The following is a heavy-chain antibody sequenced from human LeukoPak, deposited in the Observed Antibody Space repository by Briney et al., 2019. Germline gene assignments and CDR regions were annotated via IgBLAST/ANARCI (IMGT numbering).Heavy chain of an antibody. V-gene: IGHV3-30*04. D-gene: IGHD4-23*01. CDR1: GFSFSSDA. CDR3: ARLRWELLGIDY. CDR2: ISYDGSKR. Sequence: GGSLRLSCTASGFSFSSDAMHWVRQAPGKGLEWVAAISYDGSKRYYADSVKGRLTISRDNSKNMMFLQMDSLRVGDTAIYYYARLRWELLGIDYWGQGTLVTVSS. J-gene: IGHJ4*02.